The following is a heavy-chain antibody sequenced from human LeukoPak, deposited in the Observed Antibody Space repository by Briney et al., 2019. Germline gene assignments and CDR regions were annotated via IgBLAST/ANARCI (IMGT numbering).Heavy chain of an antibody. CDR3: GMGELTGFDY. CDR1: GFIVSSNY. CDR2: ISSSGSTI. V-gene: IGHV3-11*04. J-gene: IGHJ4*02. D-gene: IGHD3-16*01. Sequence: GGSLRLSCAASGFIVSSNYMSWIRQAPGKGLEWVSYISSSGSTIYYADSVKGRFTISRDNSKNTLYLQMNSLRAEDTAVYYCGMGELTGFDYWGQGTLVTVSS.